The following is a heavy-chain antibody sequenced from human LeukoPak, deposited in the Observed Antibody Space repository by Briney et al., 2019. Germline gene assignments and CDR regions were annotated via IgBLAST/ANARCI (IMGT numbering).Heavy chain of an antibody. V-gene: IGHV4-34*01. J-gene: IGHJ5*02. CDR3: ARVKHYIWGSYRYVWFDP. CDR1: GESFSGYY. CDR2: INHSGST. Sequence: SETLSLTCAVYGESFSGYYWSWIRQPPGKGLEWIGEINHSGSTNYNPSLKSRVTISVDTSKNQFSLKLSSVTAADTAVYYCARVKHYIWGSYRYVWFDPWGQGTLVTVSS. D-gene: IGHD3-16*02.